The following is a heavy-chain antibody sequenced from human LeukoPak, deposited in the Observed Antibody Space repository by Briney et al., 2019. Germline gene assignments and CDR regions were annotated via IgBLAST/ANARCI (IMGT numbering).Heavy chain of an antibody. CDR1: GYPFSDYY. CDR2: IDPKNGDT. Sequence: ASVKVSCKTSGYPFSDYYIHWIRQASGQGLESMGWIDPKNGDTKYAQRSQGRLTISMDTSIDTVYMELSSLRYDDTAAYYCARLSALWGQGTLVTVSS. J-gene: IGHJ4*02. CDR3: ARLSAL. V-gene: IGHV1-2*02.